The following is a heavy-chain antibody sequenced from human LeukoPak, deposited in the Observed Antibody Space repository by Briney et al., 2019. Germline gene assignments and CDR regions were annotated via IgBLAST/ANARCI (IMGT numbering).Heavy chain of an antibody. V-gene: IGHV3-21*01. CDR2: ISSSSSYI. J-gene: IGHJ4*02. Sequence: GGSLRLSCAASGFTFSSYSMTWVRQAPGQGLEWVASISSSSSYIYYADSMKGRFTRSRDNAKKSLYLQMNSLRAEDTAVYYCARGRNPGTGSYLYYFDYWGQGTLVTVSS. CDR3: ARGRNPGTGSYLYYFDY. CDR1: GFTFSSYS. D-gene: IGHD1-26*01.